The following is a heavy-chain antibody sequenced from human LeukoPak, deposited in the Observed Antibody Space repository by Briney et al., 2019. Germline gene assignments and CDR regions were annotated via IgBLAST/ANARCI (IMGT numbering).Heavy chain of an antibody. CDR1: GYTFTSHG. Sequence: ASVKVSCKASGYTFTSHGISWVRQAPGQGLEWMGWINTHNGATNYAQHFQGRVTMTTDTAVTTAYMDLDGLISDDAAVYFCARGPIGGLRKGFDIWGQGTLVTVSS. CDR2: INTHNGAT. V-gene: IGHV1-18*01. D-gene: IGHD1-26*01. CDR3: ARGPIGGLRKGFDI. J-gene: IGHJ4*02.